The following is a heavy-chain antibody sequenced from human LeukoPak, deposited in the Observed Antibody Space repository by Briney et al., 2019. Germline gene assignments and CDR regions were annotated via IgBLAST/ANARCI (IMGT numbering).Heavy chain of an antibody. CDR2: ISYDGSNK. CDR3: AKSIDGMTTVTTPDY. J-gene: IGHJ4*02. D-gene: IGHD4-17*01. CDR1: GFTFSSYG. V-gene: IGHV3-30*18. Sequence: GGSLRLSCAASGFTFSSYGMHWVRQAPGKGLEWVAVISYDGSNKYYADSVKGRFTISRDNSKNTLYLQMNSLRAEDTAVYYCAKSIDGMTTVTTPDYWGQGTLVTVSS.